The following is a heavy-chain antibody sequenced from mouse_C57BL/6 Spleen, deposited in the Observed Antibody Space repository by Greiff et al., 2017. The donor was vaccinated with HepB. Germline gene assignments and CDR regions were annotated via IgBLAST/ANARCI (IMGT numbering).Heavy chain of an antibody. CDR2: IDPSDSYT. CDR1: GYTFTSYW. CDR3: ARAYYSNGYFDV. J-gene: IGHJ1*03. V-gene: IGHV1-50*01. Sequence: QVQLQQSGAELVKPGASVKLSCKASGYTFTSYWMQWVKQRPGQGLEWIGEIDPSDSYTNYNQKFKGKATLTVDTSSSTAYMQLSSLTSEDSAVYYCARAYYSNGYFDVWGTGTTVTVSS. D-gene: IGHD2-5*01.